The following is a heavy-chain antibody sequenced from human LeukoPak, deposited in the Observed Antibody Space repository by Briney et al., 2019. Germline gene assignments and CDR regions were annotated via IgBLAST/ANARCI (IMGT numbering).Heavy chain of an antibody. CDR3: ARSTTVTTNYYYYGMDV. D-gene: IGHD4-11*01. V-gene: IGHV5-10-1*01. Sequence: GESLKIPCKGSGYSFTSYWISWVRQMPGKGLEWMGRIDPSDSYTNYSPSFQGHVAISADKSISTAYLQWSSLKASDTAMYYCARSTTVTTNYYYYGMDVWGQGTTVTVSS. CDR2: IDPSDSYT. CDR1: GYSFTSYW. J-gene: IGHJ6*02.